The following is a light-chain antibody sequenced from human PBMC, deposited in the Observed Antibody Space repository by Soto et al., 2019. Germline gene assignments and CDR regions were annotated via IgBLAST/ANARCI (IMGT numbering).Light chain of an antibody. Sequence: QSVLTQPPSASGTPGQRVTISCSGSSSNIGSNTVNWYQQLPGTAPKPLIYSNNQRPSGVPDRFSGSKSGTSASLAISGLQSEDEADYYCAAWDDSLNAYVVFGGGTKLTVL. CDR2: SNN. J-gene: IGLJ2*01. V-gene: IGLV1-44*01. CDR1: SSNIGSNT. CDR3: AAWDDSLNAYVV.